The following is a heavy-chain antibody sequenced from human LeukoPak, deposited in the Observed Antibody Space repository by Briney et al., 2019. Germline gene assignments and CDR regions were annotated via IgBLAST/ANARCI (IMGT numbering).Heavy chain of an antibody. J-gene: IGHJ3*02. V-gene: IGHV3-30*18. Sequence: PGGSLRLSCAASGFTFSNYGVDWVRQAPGKGLEWVAVISYDGSNKYYGDSVKGRFTISRDNSKNTLYLQMNSLRAEDTAVYYCAKTSEGDNNSFDIWGPGTMVTVSS. CDR2: ISYDGSNK. D-gene: IGHD1-1*01. CDR1: GFTFSNYG. CDR3: AKTSEGDNNSFDI.